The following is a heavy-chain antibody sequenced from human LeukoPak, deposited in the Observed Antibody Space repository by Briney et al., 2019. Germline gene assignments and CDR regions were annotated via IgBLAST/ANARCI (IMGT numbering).Heavy chain of an antibody. CDR2: IYYSGST. CDR3: ATDGYDY. CDR1: GGSISSSNYY. Sequence: SETLSLTCTVSGGSISSSNYYWGWIRQPPGKGLEWIRSIYYSGSTYYNPSLKSRVTISVDTPKNQFSLKLSSVTAADTAVYYCATDGYDYWGQGTLVTVSS. V-gene: IGHV4-39*01. J-gene: IGHJ4*02. D-gene: IGHD5-18*01.